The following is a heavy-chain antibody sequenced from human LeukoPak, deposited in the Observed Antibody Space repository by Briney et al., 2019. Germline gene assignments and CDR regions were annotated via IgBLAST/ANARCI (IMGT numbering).Heavy chain of an antibody. CDR1: GFTVSTNC. V-gene: IGHV3-53*04. D-gene: IGHD5-18*01. CDR2: IYSGGTT. CDR3: ARVDTVMAYYFDL. Sequence: GGSLRLSYAASGFTVSTNCMTWVRQAPGKGLEWVSTIYSGGTTYYADSVMGRFTISRHNSRNTLYLQMNSLRAEDTAVYYCARVDTVMAYYFDLWGQGTLVTVSS. J-gene: IGHJ4*02.